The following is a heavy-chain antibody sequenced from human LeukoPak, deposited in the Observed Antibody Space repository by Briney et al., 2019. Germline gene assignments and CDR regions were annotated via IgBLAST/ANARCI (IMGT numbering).Heavy chain of an antibody. Sequence: ASVKVSCKASGYTFTNYGISWVRQAPGRGLEWMGWISAYNGNTNYAQKLQGRVTMTTDTSTSTAYMELRSLRSDDTAVYYCATLEGGDYGDYVSNYWGQGTLVTVSS. V-gene: IGHV1-18*01. CDR2: ISAYNGNT. D-gene: IGHD4-17*01. J-gene: IGHJ4*02. CDR3: ATLEGGDYGDYVSNY. CDR1: GYTFTNYG.